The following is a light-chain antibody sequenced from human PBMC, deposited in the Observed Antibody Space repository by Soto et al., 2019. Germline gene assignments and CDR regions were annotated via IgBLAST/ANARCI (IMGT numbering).Light chain of an antibody. V-gene: IGKV3-20*01. Sequence: EIVLTQSPGTLPVSPGERATLSCRASQTISSNQLAWYQQKPGQAPSLLIYGTSSRATGIPDRFSGSGSGTDFTLTISRLEPEDSAIYYCQQYVSWTFGQGTKVEIK. CDR1: QTISSNQ. CDR3: QQYVSWT. J-gene: IGKJ1*01. CDR2: GTS.